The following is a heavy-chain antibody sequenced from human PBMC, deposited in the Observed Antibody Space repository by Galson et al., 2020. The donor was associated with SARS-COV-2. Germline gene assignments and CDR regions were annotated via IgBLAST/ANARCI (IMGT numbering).Heavy chain of an antibody. Sequence: ASETLSLTCAVSGGSISSSNWWSWVRQPPGKWLEWIGEIYHSGSTNYNPSLKSRVTISVDKSNNQFSLKLSSVTAADTAVYYCARGDYDSFQHWGQGTLVTVSS. CDR1: GGSISSSNW. J-gene: IGHJ1*01. CDR2: IYHSGST. D-gene: IGHD3-22*01. CDR3: ARGDYDSFQH. V-gene: IGHV4-4*02.